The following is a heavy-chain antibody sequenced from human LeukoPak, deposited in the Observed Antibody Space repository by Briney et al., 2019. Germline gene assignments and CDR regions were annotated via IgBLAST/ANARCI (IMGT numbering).Heavy chain of an antibody. CDR1: GGSISSGGYY. V-gene: IGHV4-31*03. CDR3: AALVGATESVGTLEY. D-gene: IGHD1-26*01. J-gene: IGHJ4*02. CDR2: IYYSGST. Sequence: SETLSLTCTVSGGSISSGGYYWSWIRQHPGKGLEWIGYIYYSGSTYYNPSLKSRVTISVDTSKNQFSLKLSSVTAADTAVYYCAALVGATESVGTLEYWGQGTLVTVSS.